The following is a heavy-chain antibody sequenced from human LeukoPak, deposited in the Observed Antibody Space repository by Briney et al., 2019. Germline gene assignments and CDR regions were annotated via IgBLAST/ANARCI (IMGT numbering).Heavy chain of an antibody. CDR1: GYTFTSYD. Sequence: ASVKVSCKASGYTFTSYDINWVRQATGQGPEWMGWMSPNSGNTGYAQKFQGRVTMTRNTSINTSYMELNRLRFEDTAVYYCARGTKQWLVTDWGQGTLVTVSS. CDR2: MSPNSGNT. D-gene: IGHD6-19*01. CDR3: ARGTKQWLVTD. J-gene: IGHJ4*02. V-gene: IGHV1-8*01.